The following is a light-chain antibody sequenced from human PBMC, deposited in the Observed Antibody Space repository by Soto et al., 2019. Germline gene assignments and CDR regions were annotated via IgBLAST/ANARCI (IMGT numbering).Light chain of an antibody. V-gene: IGLV2-8*01. Sequence: QSALTQPASVSGSPGQSITISCTGTSSDVGSYNLVSWYQHHPGKAPKFLIYEVSRRPFGVPDRFSGSKSGNTASLTVSGLQAEDEADYYCSSHAGSNNLVFGGGTKLTVL. CDR1: SSDVGSYNL. CDR3: SSHAGSNNLV. CDR2: EVS. J-gene: IGLJ3*02.